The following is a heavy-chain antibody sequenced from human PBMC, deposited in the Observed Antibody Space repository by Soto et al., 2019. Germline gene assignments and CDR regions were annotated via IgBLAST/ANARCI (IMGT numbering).Heavy chain of an antibody. V-gene: IGHV1-69*13. CDR3: ASPPRNSYSSGWFDY. J-gene: IGHJ4*02. Sequence: SVKVSCKASGGTFSSYAIIWVRQAPGQGLEWMGGIIPIFGTANYAQKFQGRVTITADESTSTAYMELSSLRSEDTAVYYCASPPRNSYSSGWFDYWGQGTLVTSPQ. D-gene: IGHD6-19*01. CDR2: IIPIFGTA. CDR1: GGTFSSYA.